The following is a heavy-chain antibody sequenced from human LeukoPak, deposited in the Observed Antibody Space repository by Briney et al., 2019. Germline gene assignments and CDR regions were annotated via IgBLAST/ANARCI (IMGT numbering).Heavy chain of an antibody. Sequence: GGSLRLSCAASGLTFSNAWMSWVRQAPGKGLEWVGRIKSKTDGGTTDYAAPVKGRFTISRDDSKNTLYLQMNSLKTEDTAVYYCTSEVLWFGELYGYWGQGTLVTVSS. CDR1: GLTFSNAW. CDR3: TSEVLWFGELYGY. V-gene: IGHV3-15*01. J-gene: IGHJ4*02. D-gene: IGHD3-10*01. CDR2: IKSKTDGGTT.